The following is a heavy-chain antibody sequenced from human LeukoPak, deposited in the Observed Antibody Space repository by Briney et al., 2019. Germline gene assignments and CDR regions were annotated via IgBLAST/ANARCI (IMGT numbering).Heavy chain of an antibody. CDR3: AREIGLCLCQRLL. D-gene: IGHD6-25*01. V-gene: IGHV3-33*01. Sequence: GGSLRLSCAASGFTFSSYGIHWVRQAPGKGLRWVAVKWYDGGKKYYADSLKGRFTISGDNSSPRAEDTAVHYWAREIGLCLCQRLLGGQGTLVTVSS. CDR1: GFTFSSYG. CDR2: KWYDGGKK. J-gene: IGHJ4*02.